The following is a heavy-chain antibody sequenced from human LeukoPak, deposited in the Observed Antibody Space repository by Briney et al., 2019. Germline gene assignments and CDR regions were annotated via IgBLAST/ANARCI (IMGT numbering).Heavy chain of an antibody. CDR1: GGSISNYY. Sequence: SETLSLACTVSGGSISNYYWSWIRQPPGKGLEWIGYIYYSGSTNYNPSLKSRVTISVDTSKNQFSLKLSSVTAADTAVYYCAREAEYHFDYWGQGTLVTVSS. V-gene: IGHV4-59*01. D-gene: IGHD2-2*01. CDR2: IYYSGST. J-gene: IGHJ4*02. CDR3: AREAEYHFDY.